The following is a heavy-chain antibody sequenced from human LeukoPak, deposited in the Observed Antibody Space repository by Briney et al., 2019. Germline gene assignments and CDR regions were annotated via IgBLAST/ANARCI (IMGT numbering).Heavy chain of an antibody. CDR2: INSDGSAT. V-gene: IGHV3-74*01. J-gene: IGHJ4*02. CDR3: VTGKYQLPGADY. Sequence: GGSLRLSCAASGFTFSNYWMHWVRQASGKGLVWVSRINSDGSATAYADSVKGRFTISRDNAKHTLYLQMNSLRADDTAVYYCVTGKYQLPGADYWGQGTLGTVSS. CDR1: GFTFSNYW. D-gene: IGHD2-2*01.